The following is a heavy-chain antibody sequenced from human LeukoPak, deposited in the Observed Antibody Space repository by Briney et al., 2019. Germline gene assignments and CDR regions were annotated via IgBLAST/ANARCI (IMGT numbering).Heavy chain of an antibody. CDR1: GGTFSSYA. J-gene: IGHJ4*02. CDR2: IIPILGIA. D-gene: IGHD3-22*01. V-gene: IGHV1-69*04. Sequence: SVKVSCKASGGTFSSYAISWVRQAPGQGLEWMGRIIPILGIANYAQKFQGRVTITADKSTSTAYMELSSLRSEDTAVYYCAREGTYYYDSSGYPADYWGQGTLVTVSS. CDR3: AREGTYYYDSSGYPADY.